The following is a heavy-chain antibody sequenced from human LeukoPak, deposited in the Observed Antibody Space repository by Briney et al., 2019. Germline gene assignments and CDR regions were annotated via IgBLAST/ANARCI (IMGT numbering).Heavy chain of an antibody. CDR3: ARDVYYYDSSGYYGVDY. J-gene: IGHJ4*02. Sequence: GGSLRLSCAASGFTVSSNYMSWVRQAPAKGLEWVSVIYSGGSTYYADSVKGRFTISRDNSKNTLYLQMNSLRAEDTAVYYCARDVYYYDSSGYYGVDYWGQGTLVTVSS. V-gene: IGHV3-66*02. CDR1: GFTVSSNY. D-gene: IGHD3-22*01. CDR2: IYSGGST.